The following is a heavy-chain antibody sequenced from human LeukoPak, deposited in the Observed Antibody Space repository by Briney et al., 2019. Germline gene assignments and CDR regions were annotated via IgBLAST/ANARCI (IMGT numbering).Heavy chain of an antibody. Sequence: ASVRVSCKVSGYTLTELSMHWVRQAPGKGLEWMGGFDPEDGETIYAQKFQGRVTMTEDTSTDTAYMELSSLRSDDTAVYYCAREHLSGTTAYYMDVWGKGTTVTVSS. V-gene: IGHV1-24*01. CDR3: AREHLSGTTAYYMDV. CDR2: FDPEDGET. D-gene: IGHD1-7*01. J-gene: IGHJ6*03. CDR1: GYTLTELS.